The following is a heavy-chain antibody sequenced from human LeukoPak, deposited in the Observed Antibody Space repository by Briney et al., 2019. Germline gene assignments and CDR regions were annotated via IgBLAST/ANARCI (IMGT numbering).Heavy chain of an antibody. CDR1: GYTFTSYD. J-gene: IGHJ5*02. V-gene: IGHV1-8*03. D-gene: IGHD3-22*01. Sequence: GASVKVSCKASGYTFTSYDINWVRQATGQGLEWMGWMNPNSGNTGYAQKFQGRVTITRNTSISTAYMELSSLRSEDTAVYYCARGRNTMIVARLDPWGQGTLVTVSS. CDR2: MNPNSGNT. CDR3: ARGRNTMIVARLDP.